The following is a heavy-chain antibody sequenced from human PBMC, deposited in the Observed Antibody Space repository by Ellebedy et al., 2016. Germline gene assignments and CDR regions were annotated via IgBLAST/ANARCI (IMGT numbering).Heavy chain of an antibody. CDR2: IRSDGIDL. J-gene: IGHJ4*02. CDR3: ASARFDY. CDR1: GFDLTYHE. V-gene: IGHV3-21*01. Sequence: GESLKISCAASGFDLTYHELNWVRQAPEKGLEWVASIRSDGIDLYYADSVRGRFAISRDNAKNSLYLQMDSLRAEDTGVYYCASARFDYWGQGALVTVSS.